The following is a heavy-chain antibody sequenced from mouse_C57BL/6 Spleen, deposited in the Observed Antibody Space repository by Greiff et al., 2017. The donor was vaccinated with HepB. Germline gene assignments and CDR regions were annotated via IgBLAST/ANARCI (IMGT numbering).Heavy chain of an antibody. CDR3: ARSESYYSNHYAMDY. CDR2: INPSNGGT. CDR1: GYTFTSYW. D-gene: IGHD2-5*01. J-gene: IGHJ4*01. Sequence: VQLQQPGTELVKPGASVKLSCKASGYTFTSYWMHWVKQRPGQGLEWIGNINPSNGGTNYNEKFKSKATLTVDKSSSTAYMQLSSLTSEDSAVYYCARSESYYSNHYAMDYWGQGTSVTVSS. V-gene: IGHV1-53*01.